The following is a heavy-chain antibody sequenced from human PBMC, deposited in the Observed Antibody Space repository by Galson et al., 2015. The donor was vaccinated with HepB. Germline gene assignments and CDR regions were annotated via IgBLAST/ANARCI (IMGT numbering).Heavy chain of an antibody. V-gene: IGHV3-33*01. CDR2: IWYDGSNK. J-gene: IGHJ6*02. CDR3: ARAPAGDSGSYYFHYYYGMDV. Sequence: SLRLSCAASGFTFSSYGMHWVRQAPGKGLEWVAVIWYDGSNKYYADSVKGRFTISRDNSKNTLYLQMNSLRAEDTAVYYCARAPAGDSGSYYFHYYYGMDVWGQGTTVTVSS. D-gene: IGHD1-26*01. CDR1: GFTFSSYG.